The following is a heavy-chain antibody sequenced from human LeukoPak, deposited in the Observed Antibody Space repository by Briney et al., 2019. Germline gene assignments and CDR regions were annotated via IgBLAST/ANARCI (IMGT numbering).Heavy chain of an antibody. CDR3: ARQEVTGGDWFDP. V-gene: IGHV5-51*01. CDR2: IYPGDSDT. Sequence: GESLKISCKGSGYRFSNYWIGWVRQMPGKGLEWMGLIYPGDSDTRYSPSFQGQVTISDDKSISTAYVQWSSLKASDTAIYYCARQEVTGGDWFDPWGQGTLVTVSS. CDR1: GYRFSNYW. J-gene: IGHJ5*02. D-gene: IGHD4-23*01.